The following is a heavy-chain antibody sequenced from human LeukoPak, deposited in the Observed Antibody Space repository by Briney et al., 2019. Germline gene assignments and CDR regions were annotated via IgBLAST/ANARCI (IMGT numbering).Heavy chain of an antibody. J-gene: IGHJ5*02. CDR2: IYYSGST. CDR1: GGSISSSSYY. Sequence: SETLSLTCTVSGGSISSSSYYWGWIRQPPGKGLEWIGSIYYSGSTYYNPSLKSRVTISVDTSKNQFSLKLSSVTAADTAVYYCARDRYDFWSGYSRDNWFDPWGQGTLVTVSS. V-gene: IGHV4-39*07. CDR3: ARDRYDFWSGYSRDNWFDP. D-gene: IGHD3-3*01.